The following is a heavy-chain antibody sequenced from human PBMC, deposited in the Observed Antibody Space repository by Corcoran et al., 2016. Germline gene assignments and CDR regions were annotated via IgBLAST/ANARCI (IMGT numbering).Heavy chain of an antibody. D-gene: IGHD3-22*01. J-gene: IGHJ4*02. CDR1: GFTFSSYS. V-gene: IGHV3-21*01. Sequence: EVQLVESGGGLVKPGGSLRLSCAASGFTFSSYSMNWVRQAPGKGLEWVSSISSSSSYIYSADSVKGRFTITRDNAKNSLYLQMNSRRAEDTAVYYCARSGLVVVIDYWGQGTLVTVSS. CDR3: ARSGLVVVIDY. CDR2: ISSSSSYI.